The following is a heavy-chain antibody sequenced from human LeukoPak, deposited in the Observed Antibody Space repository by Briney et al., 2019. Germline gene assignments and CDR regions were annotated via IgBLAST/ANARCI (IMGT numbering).Heavy chain of an antibody. CDR2: ISWNSGSI. V-gene: IGHV3-9*01. Sequence: PGGSLRLSCAASGFTFGDCAMHWVRQAPGKGLEWVSGISWNSGSIAYVDSVKGRFTISRDNAKNSLYLQMNSLRPEDTAIYYCVKDIKGNDHLFDSWGQGTLVTVSS. J-gene: IGHJ4*02. CDR1: GFTFGDCA. D-gene: IGHD1-1*01. CDR3: VKDIKGNDHLFDS.